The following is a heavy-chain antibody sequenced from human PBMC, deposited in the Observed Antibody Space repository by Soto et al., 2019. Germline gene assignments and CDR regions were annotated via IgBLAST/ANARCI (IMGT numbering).Heavy chain of an antibody. J-gene: IGHJ6*02. CDR1: GYSFTSYW. CDR2: IYPGDSDT. Sequence: PGESLKISCKGSGYSFTSYWIGWVRQMPGKGLEWMGIIYPGDSDTRYSPSFQGQVTISADKSISTAYLQWSSLKASDTAMYYCARQPRGLNYDILTGYTPEWYGMDVWGQGTTVTVSS. CDR3: ARQPRGLNYDILTGYTPEWYGMDV. V-gene: IGHV5-51*01. D-gene: IGHD3-9*01.